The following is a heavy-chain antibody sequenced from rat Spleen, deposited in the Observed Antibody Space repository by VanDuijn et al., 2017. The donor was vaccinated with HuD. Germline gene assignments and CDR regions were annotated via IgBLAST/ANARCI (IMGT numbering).Heavy chain of an antibody. D-gene: IGHD1-12*01. V-gene: IGHV5-31*01. Sequence: EVQLVESGGGLVQPGRSLKLSCVASGFTFNKYWMTWIRQAPGKGLEWVASITHNDGSTYYPDSVKGRFTISRDNAKSTLYLQMNSLRSEDTATYYCTREDYVLTDWGQGTLVTVSS. CDR2: ITHNDGST. J-gene: IGHJ3*01. CDR3: TREDYVLTD. CDR1: GFTFNKYW.